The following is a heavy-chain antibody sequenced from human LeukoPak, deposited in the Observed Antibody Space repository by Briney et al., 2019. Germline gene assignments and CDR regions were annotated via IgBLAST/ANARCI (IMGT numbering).Heavy chain of an antibody. J-gene: IGHJ4*02. CDR1: GDSISSSNYY. CDR2: IYSSGTT. CDR3: ARHNMDLSDFDF. V-gene: IGHV4-39*01. D-gene: IGHD3-3*01. Sequence: SETLSLTCNVSGDSISSSNYYWAWICQPPGKGLEWIGNIYSSGTTHFSPSLRSRLTMSADNSKNQLFLKMISVTAADTAVYYCARHNMDLSDFDFWGQGTLVTVSS.